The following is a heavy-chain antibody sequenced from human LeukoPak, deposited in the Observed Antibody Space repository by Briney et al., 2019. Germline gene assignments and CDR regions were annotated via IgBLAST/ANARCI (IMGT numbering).Heavy chain of an antibody. J-gene: IGHJ1*01. CDR1: GFTFSSYS. V-gene: IGHV3-48*01. CDR2: ISSSSSTI. CDR3: ARDPCVGDCYEH. Sequence: GGSLRLSCAASGFTFSSYSMNLVRQAPGEGLEWVSYISSSSSTIYYADSVKGRFTISRDNAKNSLYLQMNSLRAEDTAVYYCARDPCVGDCYEHWGQGTLVTVSS. D-gene: IGHD2-21*01.